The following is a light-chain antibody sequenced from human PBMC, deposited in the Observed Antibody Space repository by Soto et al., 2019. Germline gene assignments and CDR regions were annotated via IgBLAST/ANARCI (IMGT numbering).Light chain of an antibody. CDR3: QQRRIWPALT. J-gene: IGKJ4*02. CDR2: DAY. Sequence: EVVLTQSPATLSLSPGESATLSCRASQSVDIYLAWYQQKPGQAPRLLIYDAYNRATGIPARFSGSGSGTDFPLTIISLEPEDFAVYYCQQRRIWPALTFGGGTKVEIK. V-gene: IGKV3-11*01. CDR1: QSVDIY.